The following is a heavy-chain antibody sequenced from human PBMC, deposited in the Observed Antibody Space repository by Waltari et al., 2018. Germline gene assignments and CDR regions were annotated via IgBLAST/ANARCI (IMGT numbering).Heavy chain of an antibody. CDR2: IYSGGRT. CDR1: GLSVSSNY. Sequence: EVQLVESGGGLIQPGGSLRLSCAASGLSVSSNYISWVRPAPGKGLEWVSAIYSGGRTNYADSVKGRFTISRDNSKNTVYLQMNSLRTEDTAVYFCARIITGDRDYWGQGTLVTVSS. D-gene: IGHD7-27*01. J-gene: IGHJ4*02. CDR3: ARIITGDRDY. V-gene: IGHV3-53*01.